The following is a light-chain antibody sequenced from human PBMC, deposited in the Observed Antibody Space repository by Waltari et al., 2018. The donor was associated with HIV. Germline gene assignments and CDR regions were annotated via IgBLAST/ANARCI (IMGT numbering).Light chain of an antibody. CDR2: AAS. J-gene: IGKJ4*01. CDR3: QQSYSTPLT. CDR1: QSISSY. V-gene: IGKV1-39*01. Sequence: DIQITQSPSSLSASLGDRVTINCRASQSISSYLNWYQQKPGKAPKLLIYAASSLQSRVPSRFSGSGSGTDFTLTISSLQPEDFATYDCQQSYSTPLTFGGGTKVEIK.